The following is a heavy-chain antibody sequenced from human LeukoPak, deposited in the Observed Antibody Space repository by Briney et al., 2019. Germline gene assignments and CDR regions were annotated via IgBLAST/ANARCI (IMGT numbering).Heavy chain of an antibody. V-gene: IGHV3-33*01. J-gene: IGHJ4*02. Sequence: PPGGSLRLSCAASGFTFSTYGMHWVRQAPGKGLEWVTVIWYDGSNKYYADSVKGRFTISRDNSKNTLYLLMNSLRAEDTAVYYCARGPSTLWFGASSLDYWGQGTLVTVSS. D-gene: IGHD3-10*01. CDR2: IWYDGSNK. CDR1: GFTFSTYG. CDR3: ARGPSTLWFGASSLDY.